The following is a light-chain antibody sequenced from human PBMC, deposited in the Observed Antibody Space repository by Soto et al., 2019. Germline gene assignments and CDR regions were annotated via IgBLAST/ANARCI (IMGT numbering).Light chain of an antibody. CDR2: GAS. J-gene: IGKJ1*01. Sequence: EIVLTQSPATLSLSPGERATLSCRASPSVTNYLAWYQQKPGQAPRLLIYGASTRATGIPDRFSGSGSGTDFTLTISRLEPEDFAVYYCQQYGSSGTFGQGTKVDIK. CDR3: QQYGSSGT. V-gene: IGKV3-20*01. CDR1: PSVTNY.